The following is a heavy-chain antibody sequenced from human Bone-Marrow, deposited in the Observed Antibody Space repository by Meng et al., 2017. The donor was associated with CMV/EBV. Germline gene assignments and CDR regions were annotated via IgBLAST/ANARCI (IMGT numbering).Heavy chain of an antibody. Sequence: GGSLRLSCAASGFTFSNYEMNWVRQTPEKGLEWISYISSGGDSIYYADSVRGRFTISRDNTRNSLYLQMNSLRAEDTAIYYCARNEGDFDYWGQGTLGTVSS. CDR2: ISSGGDSI. CDR3: ARNEGDFDY. CDR1: GFTFSNYE. V-gene: IGHV3-48*03. D-gene: IGHD1-1*01. J-gene: IGHJ4*02.